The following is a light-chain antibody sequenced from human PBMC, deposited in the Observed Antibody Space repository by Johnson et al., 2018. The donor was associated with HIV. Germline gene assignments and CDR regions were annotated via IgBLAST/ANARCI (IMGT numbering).Light chain of an antibody. Sequence: QLVLTQPPSVSAAPGQKVTISCSGSSSNIGNNYVSWYQHLPGTAPKLLIYENNKRPSGIPDRFSGSKSGTSATLGITGLQTGDEADYYCGTWDSSLRNGFFGTGTKVTVL. CDR2: ENN. CDR3: GTWDSSLRNGF. V-gene: IGLV1-51*02. CDR1: SSNIGNNY. J-gene: IGLJ1*01.